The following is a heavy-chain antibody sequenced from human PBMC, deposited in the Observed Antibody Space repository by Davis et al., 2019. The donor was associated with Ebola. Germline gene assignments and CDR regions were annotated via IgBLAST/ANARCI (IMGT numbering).Heavy chain of an antibody. CDR3: AREVGETKLDQ. CDR2: INVNNGNT. J-gene: IGHJ4*02. D-gene: IGHD1-26*01. CDR1: GSTLSSYA. V-gene: IGHV1-3*01. Sequence: ASVKVSCKASGSTLSSYAMHWVRQAPGQRLEWMGWINVNNGNTKYSQRFQGRVTITRDTFASTAFLELSSLRSEDTAVYYCAREVGETKLDQWGQGTLVTVSS.